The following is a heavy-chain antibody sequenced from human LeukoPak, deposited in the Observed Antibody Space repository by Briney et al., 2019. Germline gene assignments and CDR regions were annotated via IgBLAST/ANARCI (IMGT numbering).Heavy chain of an antibody. Sequence: PGGSLRLSRAASGFTFSSYAMSWVRQAPGKGLEWVSAISGSGGSTYYADSVKGRFTISRDNSKNTLYLQMNSLRAEDTAVYCCAKAQNVTYYYDSSGYQLDYWGQGTLVTVSS. CDR2: ISGSGGST. D-gene: IGHD3-22*01. CDR3: AKAQNVTYYYDSSGYQLDY. J-gene: IGHJ4*02. CDR1: GFTFSSYA. V-gene: IGHV3-23*01.